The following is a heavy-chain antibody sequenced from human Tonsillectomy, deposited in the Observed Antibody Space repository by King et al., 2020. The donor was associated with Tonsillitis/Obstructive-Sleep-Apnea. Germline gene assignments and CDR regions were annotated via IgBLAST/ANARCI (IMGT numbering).Heavy chain of an antibody. D-gene: IGHD2/OR15-2a*01. CDR3: AKAFSLGYYYYYMDV. CDR2: ISGSGGST. J-gene: IGHJ6*03. V-gene: IGHV3-23*04. Sequence: VQLVESGGGLVRPRGSLRLSCAASGFTFGSYAMSWVRQAPGKGLEWVSAISGSGGSTYYADSVKGRFTISRDNSKNTLYLQMNSLRAEDTAVYYCAKAFSLGYYYYYMDVWGKGTTVTVSS. CDR1: GFTFGSYA.